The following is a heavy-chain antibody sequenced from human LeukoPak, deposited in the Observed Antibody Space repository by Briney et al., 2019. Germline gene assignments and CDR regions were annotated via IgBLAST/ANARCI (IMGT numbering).Heavy chain of an antibody. CDR1: GGSISSSSHY. CDR2: IYYSGST. CDR3: ARSNYSSGFYFDY. Sequence: SETLSLTCTVSGGSISSSSHYWGWRRQPPGKGVEWIGTIYYSGSTYYNPSLKSRVTISVDTSKNQFSLKLSSVTAADTAVYYCARSNYSSGFYFDYWGQGTLVTVSS. J-gene: IGHJ4*02. V-gene: IGHV4-39*01. D-gene: IGHD6-19*01.